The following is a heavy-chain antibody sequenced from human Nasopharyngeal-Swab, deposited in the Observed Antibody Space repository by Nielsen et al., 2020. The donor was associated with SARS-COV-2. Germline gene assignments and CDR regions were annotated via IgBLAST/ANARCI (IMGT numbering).Heavy chain of an antibody. CDR3: ARGGDPREVVAATDCFDP. V-gene: IGHV1-46*01. J-gene: IGHJ5*02. D-gene: IGHD2-15*01. CDR2: INPGGGSA. Sequence: WVRQAPGQGLEWMGIINPGGGSARYSQNSQGRVTMTRDTSTSTVYMELSSPRSEDTAVYYCARGGDPREVVAATDCFDPWGQGTLVTVSS.